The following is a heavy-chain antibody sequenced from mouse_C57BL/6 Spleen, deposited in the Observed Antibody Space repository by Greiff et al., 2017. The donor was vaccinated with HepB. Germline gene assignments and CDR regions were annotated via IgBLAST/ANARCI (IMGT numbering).Heavy chain of an antibody. Sequence: VQLQQSGPELVKPGASVKISCKASGYSFTSYYIHWVKQRPGQGLEWIGWIDPGSGNTKYNEKFKGKATLTADTSSSTAYMQLSSLTSEDSAVYYCAIGFYGNSWFAYWGQGTLVTVSA. CDR1: GYSFTSYY. CDR2: IDPGSGNT. CDR3: AIGFYGNSWFAY. J-gene: IGHJ3*01. D-gene: IGHD2-1*01. V-gene: IGHV1-66*01.